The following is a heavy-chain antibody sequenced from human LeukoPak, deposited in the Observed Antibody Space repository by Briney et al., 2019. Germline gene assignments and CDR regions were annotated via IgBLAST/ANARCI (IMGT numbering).Heavy chain of an antibody. V-gene: IGHV4-59*01. CDR1: GGSISSYY. Sequence: SETLSLTCTVSGGSISSYYWSWIRQPPGKGLEWIGYIYYSGSTNYNPSLKSRVTISVDTSKNQFSLKLSSVTAADTAVYYCARVYCSSTSCLWGIAFDIWGHGTMVTVSS. D-gene: IGHD2-2*01. J-gene: IGHJ3*02. CDR2: IYYSGST. CDR3: ARVYCSSTSCLWGIAFDI.